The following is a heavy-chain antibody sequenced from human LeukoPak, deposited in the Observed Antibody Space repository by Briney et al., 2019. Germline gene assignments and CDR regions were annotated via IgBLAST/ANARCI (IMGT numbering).Heavy chain of an antibody. J-gene: IGHJ4*02. V-gene: IGHV1-2*02. CDR3: ARSDGYSGYDYEDY. Sequence: ASVTVSCKASGYTFTGYYMHWVRQAPGQGLAWMGWINPNSGGTNYAQKFQGRVTMTRDTSISTAYMELSRLRSDDTAVYYCARSDGYSGYDYEDYWGQGTLVTVSS. CDR2: INPNSGGT. D-gene: IGHD5-12*01. CDR1: GYTFTGYY.